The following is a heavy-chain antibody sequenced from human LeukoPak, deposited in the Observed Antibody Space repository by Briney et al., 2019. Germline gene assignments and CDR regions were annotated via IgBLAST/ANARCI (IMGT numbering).Heavy chain of an antibody. J-gene: IGHJ6*03. CDR2: ISSSSSYI. CDR3: ARGSARRYSYGYGVYYYYMDV. V-gene: IGHV3-21*01. Sequence: GGSLRLSCAASGFTFNSYSMNWVRQAPGKGLEWVSSISSSSSYIYYADSVKGRFTISRDNAKNSLYLQMNSLRAEDTAVYYCARGSARRYSYGYGVYYYYMDVWGKGTTVTVSS. D-gene: IGHD5-18*01. CDR1: GFTFNSYS.